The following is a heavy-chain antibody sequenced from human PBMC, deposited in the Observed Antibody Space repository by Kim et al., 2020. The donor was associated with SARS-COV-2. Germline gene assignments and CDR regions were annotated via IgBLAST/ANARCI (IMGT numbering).Heavy chain of an antibody. CDR2: ISWNSGSI. CDR1: GFTFDDYA. Sequence: GGSLRLSCAASGFTFDDYAMHWVRQAPGKGLEWVSGISWNSGSIGYADSVKGRFTISRDNAKNSLYLQMNSLRAEDTALYYCAKDMGPLGRFLEWSLGQNYYGMDVWGQGTTVTVSS. D-gene: IGHD3-3*01. J-gene: IGHJ6*02. V-gene: IGHV3-9*01. CDR3: AKDMGPLGRFLEWSLGQNYYGMDV.